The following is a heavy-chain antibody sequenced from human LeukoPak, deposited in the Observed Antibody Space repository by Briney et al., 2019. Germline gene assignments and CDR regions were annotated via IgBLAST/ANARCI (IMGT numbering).Heavy chain of an antibody. CDR3: AKRSITMIVVAHDAFDI. Sequence: GGSLRLSWAASGFTFSSYAMSWFRKAPGKGLEWVSAISGSGGSTYYADSVKGRFTISRDNSKNTLYLQMNSLRAEDTAVYYCAKRSITMIVVAHDAFDIWGQGTMVTVSS. D-gene: IGHD3-22*01. J-gene: IGHJ3*02. CDR1: GFTFSSYA. CDR2: ISGSGGST. V-gene: IGHV3-23*01.